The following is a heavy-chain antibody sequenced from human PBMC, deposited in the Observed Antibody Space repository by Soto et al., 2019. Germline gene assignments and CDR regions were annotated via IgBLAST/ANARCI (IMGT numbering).Heavy chain of an antibody. CDR1: GYRISSSD. D-gene: IGHD2-2*01. Sequence: QVQLVQSGAEVKKPGDSLKVSCKTSGYRISSSDINWVRQASGQGLEWVGWMSPNSGNTGFGQKFQGRVTMTKDTARGTAYLALTSLASEDKAVYYCVSDFALPGEKWGHGTLVTVST. CDR2: MSPNSGNT. V-gene: IGHV1-8*01. J-gene: IGHJ4*01. CDR3: VSDFALPGEK.